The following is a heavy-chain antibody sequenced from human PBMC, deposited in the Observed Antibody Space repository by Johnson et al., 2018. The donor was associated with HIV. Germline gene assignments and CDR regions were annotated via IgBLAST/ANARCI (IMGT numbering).Heavy chain of an antibody. D-gene: IGHD3-22*01. Sequence: VQLVESGGGLVQPGGSLRLSCAASGFTFSSYWMHWVRQAPGKGLVWVSRINSDGSSTSYADSVKGRFTMSRDNAKNTLYLQMNSLRAEDTAIYYCAKDLHYYDSSGFNDAFDIWGQGTMVAVSS. CDR2: INSDGSST. J-gene: IGHJ3*02. CDR1: GFTFSSYW. CDR3: AKDLHYYDSSGFNDAFDI. V-gene: IGHV3-74*01.